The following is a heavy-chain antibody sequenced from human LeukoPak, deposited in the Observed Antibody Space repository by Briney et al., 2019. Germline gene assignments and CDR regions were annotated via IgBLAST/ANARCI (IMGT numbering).Heavy chain of an antibody. CDR1: GFTFSNYW. D-gene: IGHD3-22*01. CDR3: ATYSSLNRREFQY. J-gene: IGHJ1*01. CDR2: IKTDGSEK. Sequence: GGSLRLSCEGSGFTFSNYWMGWVRQAPGKGLQWVANIKTDGSEKYYVDSVKGRFTIPRDNAKNSLYLQMNSLRAEDTAVYYCATYSSLNRREFQYWGQGTLLTVSS. V-gene: IGHV3-7*01.